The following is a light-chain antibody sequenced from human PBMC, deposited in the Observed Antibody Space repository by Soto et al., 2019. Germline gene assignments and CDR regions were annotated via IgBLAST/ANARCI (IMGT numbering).Light chain of an antibody. V-gene: IGKV3-15*01. J-gene: IGKJ1*01. CDR3: QQYNKWPRT. Sequence: ETVMTQSPATLSVSPGERATLSCRASQSVSSKLAWYQQKPGQAPRLLIYGASTRATGIPARLSGSGSGTEFTLSISSLQSEDFAVYYCQQYNKWPRTVGQGTKVEIK. CDR1: QSVSSK. CDR2: GAS.